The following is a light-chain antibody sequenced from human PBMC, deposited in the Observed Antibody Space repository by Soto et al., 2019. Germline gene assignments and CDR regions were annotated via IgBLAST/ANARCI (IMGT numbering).Light chain of an antibody. CDR1: SSDVGGYNY. CDR3: SSYAGSSNV. Sequence: QSVLTQPPSASGSPGQSVAISCTGTSSDVGGYNYVSWYQQHPGKAPKLMIYEVNKRPSGVPDRFSGSKSGNTASLTVSGLKAEDEDDYYCSSYAGSSNVFGTGTKATVL. CDR2: EVN. V-gene: IGLV2-8*01. J-gene: IGLJ1*01.